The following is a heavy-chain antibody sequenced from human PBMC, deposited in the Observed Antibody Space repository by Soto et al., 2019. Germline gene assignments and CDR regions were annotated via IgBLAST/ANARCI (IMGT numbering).Heavy chain of an antibody. CDR2: IFYSGST. V-gene: IGHV4-59*01. J-gene: IGHJ6*02. Sequence: QVQLQESGPGLVKPSETLSLTCTVSGGSISRYFWSWIRQPPGKGLEWIGSIFYSGSTNYTPSLKSRVTISVDTSKNPFSLKLSSVTAADTAVYYCARQWERYYYYGMEVWGQGTTVTVSS. D-gene: IGHD1-26*01. CDR1: GGSISRYF. CDR3: ARQWERYYYYGMEV.